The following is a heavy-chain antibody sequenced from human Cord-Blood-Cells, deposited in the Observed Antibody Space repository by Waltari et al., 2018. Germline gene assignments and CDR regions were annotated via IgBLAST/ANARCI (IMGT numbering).Heavy chain of an antibody. J-gene: IGHJ4*02. D-gene: IGHD1-26*01. Sequence: EVQLVQSGAEVKKPGESLKIPCKGSGYSFTSYWIGWVRQMPGQGLEWMGIIDPGDADTRYSPAFQGQVTISADKSISTAYLQGSSLKASDTAMYYCARRGLHNPWGSGSYYVDYWGQGTLVTVSS. CDR3: ARRGLHNPWGSGSYYVDY. CDR1: GYSFTSYW. CDR2: IDPGDADT. V-gene: IGHV5-51*01.